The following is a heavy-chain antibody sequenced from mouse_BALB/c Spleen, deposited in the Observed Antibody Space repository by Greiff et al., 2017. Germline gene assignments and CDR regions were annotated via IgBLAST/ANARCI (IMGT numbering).Heavy chain of an antibody. CDR2: ISSGGST. D-gene: IGHD2-3*01. J-gene: IGHJ2*01. Sequence: EVQLVESGGGLVKPGGSLKLSCAASGFTFSSYAMSWVRQTPEKRLEWVASISSGGSTYYPGSVKGRFTISRDNARNILYLQMSSLRSEDTAMYYCARGGDGYYYFDYWGQGTTLTVSS. CDR3: ARGGDGYYYFDY. CDR1: GFTFSSYA. V-gene: IGHV5-6-5*01.